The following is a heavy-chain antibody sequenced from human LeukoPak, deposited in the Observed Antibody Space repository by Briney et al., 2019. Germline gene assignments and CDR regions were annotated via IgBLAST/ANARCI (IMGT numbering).Heavy chain of an antibody. Sequence: LSETLSLTCAVYDGSFSGYYWSWIRQPPGKGLEWIGEINHSGSTNYNPSLKSRVTISVDTSKNQFSLKLSSVTAADTAVYYCAGRYCSSTSCYLFFDYWGQGTLVTVSS. V-gene: IGHV4-34*01. J-gene: IGHJ4*02. CDR1: DGSFSGYY. D-gene: IGHD2-2*01. CDR2: INHSGST. CDR3: AGRYCSSTSCYLFFDY.